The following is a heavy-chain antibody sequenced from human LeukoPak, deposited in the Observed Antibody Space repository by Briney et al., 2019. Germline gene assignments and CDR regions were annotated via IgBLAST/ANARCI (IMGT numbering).Heavy chain of an antibody. CDR1: GYSISSGYY. CDR2: IHHSGST. D-gene: IGHD6-19*01. CDR3: VKSGGYGLIDY. V-gene: IGHV4-38-2*02. Sequence: SETLSLTCTVSGYSISSGYYWGWIRQPPGKGLEWIGNIHHSGSTYYKPSLRSRVIISVDTSKNQFSLKLSSVTAADTAMYYCVKSGGYGLIDYWGQGTLVTVSS. J-gene: IGHJ4*02.